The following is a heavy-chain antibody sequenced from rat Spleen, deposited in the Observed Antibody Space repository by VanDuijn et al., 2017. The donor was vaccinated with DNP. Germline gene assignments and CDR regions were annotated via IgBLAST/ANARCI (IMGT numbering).Heavy chain of an antibody. D-gene: IGHD1-7*01. Sequence: EVQLVESGGGLVQPGRSLKLSCAVSGFTFSDYYMAWVRQAPTKGLELVAYISFEGSSIYYRDSVRGRFTISRDYARSTLYLQMDSLRSEDTATYYCATSSYYGYDYGFGYWGQGTLVTVSS. J-gene: IGHJ3*01. V-gene: IGHV5-20*01. CDR3: ATSSYYGYDYGFGY. CDR2: ISFEGSSI. CDR1: GFTFSDYY.